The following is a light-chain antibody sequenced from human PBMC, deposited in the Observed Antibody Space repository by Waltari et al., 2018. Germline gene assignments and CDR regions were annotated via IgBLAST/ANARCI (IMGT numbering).Light chain of an antibody. CDR3: QVWDNYADLVI. CDR1: NIGSHS. V-gene: IGLV3-21*02. J-gene: IGLJ2*01. CDR2: DDD. Sequence: SSVLTQPPSVSVAPGQTATITCGGTNIGSHSVHWYQQKPGQAPVLVVYDDDVRPPGIPERISGSNSANTASLTINRVEVGDEAAYFCQVWDNYADLVIFGGGTKLTVL.